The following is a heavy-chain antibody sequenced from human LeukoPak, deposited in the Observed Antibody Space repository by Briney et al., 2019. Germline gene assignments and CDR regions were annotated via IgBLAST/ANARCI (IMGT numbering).Heavy chain of an antibody. V-gene: IGHV1-8*03. CDR3: ARGTRIAARPGSEYFQH. Sequence: ASVKVSCKASGYTFTSYDINWVRQATGQGLDWMGWMNPNSGNTGYAQKFQDRVTITRNTSISTAYMELSSLRSEDTAVYYCARGTRIAARPGSEYFQHWGQGTLVTVSS. J-gene: IGHJ1*01. CDR2: MNPNSGNT. CDR1: GYTFTSYD. D-gene: IGHD6-6*01.